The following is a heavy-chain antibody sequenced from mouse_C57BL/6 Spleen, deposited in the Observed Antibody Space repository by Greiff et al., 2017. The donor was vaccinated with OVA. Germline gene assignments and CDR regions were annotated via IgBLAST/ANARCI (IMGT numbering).Heavy chain of an antibody. CDR3: AREGDYWFAY. D-gene: IGHD2-4*01. CDR2: IYPGDGDT. CDR1: GYAFSSYW. J-gene: IGHJ3*01. V-gene: IGHV1-80*01. Sequence: VKLVESGAELVKPGASVKISCKASGYAFSSYWMNWVKQRPGKGLEWIGQIYPGDGDTNYNGKFKGKATLTADKSSSTAYMQLSSLTSEDSAVYFCAREGDYWFAYWGQGTLVTVSA.